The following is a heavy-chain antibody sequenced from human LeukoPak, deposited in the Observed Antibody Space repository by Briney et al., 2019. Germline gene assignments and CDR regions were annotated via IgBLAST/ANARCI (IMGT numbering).Heavy chain of an antibody. CDR3: ARIREPAIVAYYYGMDV. CDR1: GFTFSIYA. D-gene: IGHD2-21*01. V-gene: IGHV3-23*01. Sequence: QTGGSLRLSCAASGFTFSIYAMSWVRQAPGKGLEYVSAIHSGGVNTYYADSVKGRFTISRDNSKNTMYLQMNSLRVEDTAVHYCARIREPAIVAYYYGMDVWGQGTTATVSS. CDR2: IHSGGVNT. J-gene: IGHJ6*02.